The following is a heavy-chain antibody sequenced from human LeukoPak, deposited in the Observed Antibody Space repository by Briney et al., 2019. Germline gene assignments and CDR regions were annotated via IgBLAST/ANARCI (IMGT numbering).Heavy chain of an antibody. D-gene: IGHD7-27*01. CDR3: ARRTGALDY. CDR1: GYSFTTYW. J-gene: IGHJ4*02. CDR2: IYPGDSDT. Sequence: THGESLKISCKCSGYSFTTYWIAWVRQMPGKGLEWMGIIYPGDSDTRYSPSFQGQVTISADKSISTAYLQWSSLKAADTATYYCARRTGALDYTGQGTLVTVSS. V-gene: IGHV5-51*01.